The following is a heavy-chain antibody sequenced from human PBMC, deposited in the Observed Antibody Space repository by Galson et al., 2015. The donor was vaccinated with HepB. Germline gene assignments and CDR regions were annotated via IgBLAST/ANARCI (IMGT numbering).Heavy chain of an antibody. V-gene: IGHV3-30*03. J-gene: IGHJ3*02. Sequence: SLRLSCAASGFSFSNYGTHWVRQAPGMGLEWVAVISYDGSNKYYADSVKGRFTISRDNSKNTLYLQMNSLRTDDTAVYYCGSYDDALDIWGQGTMVTLS. CDR3: GSYDDALDI. CDR1: GFSFSNYG. CDR2: ISYDGSNK. D-gene: IGHD3-16*01.